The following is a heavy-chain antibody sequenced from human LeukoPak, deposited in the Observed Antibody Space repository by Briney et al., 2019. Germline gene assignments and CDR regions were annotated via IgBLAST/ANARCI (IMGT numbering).Heavy chain of an antibody. CDR2: IYYGGGT. CDR1: GFTFTSYA. D-gene: IGHD6-13*01. Sequence: PGGSLRLSCVASGFTFTSYAMNWVRQAPGKGLEWVSVIYYGGGTYYTDSVKGRFTFSRDNSKNTLYLQMNSLRAEDTAVYYCARTYSSSSYSPFDYWGQGTLVTVSS. CDR3: ARTYSSSSYSPFDY. J-gene: IGHJ4*02. V-gene: IGHV3-23*03.